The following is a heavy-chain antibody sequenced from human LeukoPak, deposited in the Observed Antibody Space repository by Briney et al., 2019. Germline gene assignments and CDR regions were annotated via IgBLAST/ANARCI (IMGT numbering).Heavy chain of an antibody. V-gene: IGHV3-7*04. J-gene: IGHJ4*02. CDR3: ARGDKFSGDY. CDR2: IHQDGNEK. D-gene: IGHD2-15*01. Sequence: PGGSLRLSCAASGFTFSTYWMSWVRQAPGKGLGWVANIHQDGNEKYYVDSVKGRFTISRDNAKNSLYLQMNSLRAEDTAVYCCARGDKFSGDYWGQGTLVTVSS. CDR1: GFTFSTYW.